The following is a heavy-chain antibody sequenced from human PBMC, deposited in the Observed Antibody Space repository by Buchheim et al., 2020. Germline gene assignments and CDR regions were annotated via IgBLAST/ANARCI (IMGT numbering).Heavy chain of an antibody. CDR2: ISYDGSNK. V-gene: IGHV3-30*18. CDR3: AKGAPRGFAIAVAGRVAFDY. D-gene: IGHD6-19*01. Sequence: QVQLVESGGGVVQPGRSLRLSCAASGFTFSSYGMHWVRQAPGKGLEWVAVISYDGSNKYYADSVKGRFTISRDNSKNTLYLQMNSLRAEDTAVYYCAKGAPRGFAIAVAGRVAFDYWGQGTL. J-gene: IGHJ4*02. CDR1: GFTFSSYG.